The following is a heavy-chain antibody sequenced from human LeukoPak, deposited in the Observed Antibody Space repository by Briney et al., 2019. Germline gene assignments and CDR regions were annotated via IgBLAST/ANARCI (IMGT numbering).Heavy chain of an antibody. CDR1: GFTFSSYG. CDR2: ISSSSSYI. CDR3: ASHYYGDLSPHYYGMDV. Sequence: PGGSLRLSCAASGFTFSSYGMNWVRQAPGKGLEWVSSISSSSSYIYYADSVKGRFTISRDNAKNSLYLQMNSLRAEDTAVYYCASHYYGDLSPHYYGMDVWGQGTTVTVSS. D-gene: IGHD4-17*01. V-gene: IGHV3-21*01. J-gene: IGHJ6*02.